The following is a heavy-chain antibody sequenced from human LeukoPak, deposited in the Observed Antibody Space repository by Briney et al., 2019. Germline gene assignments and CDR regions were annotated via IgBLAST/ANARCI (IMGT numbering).Heavy chain of an antibody. J-gene: IGHJ4*02. D-gene: IGHD3-10*01. CDR3: ARGGGRFGELLHPDY. Sequence: ASVKVSCKASGYTFTSYYMYWVRQAPGQGLEWMGIINPSGGSTSYAQKFQGRVTMTRDTSTSTVYMELSSLRSEDTAVYYCARGGGRFGELLHPDYWGQGTLVTVSS. CDR1: GYTFTSYY. V-gene: IGHV1-46*01. CDR2: INPSGGST.